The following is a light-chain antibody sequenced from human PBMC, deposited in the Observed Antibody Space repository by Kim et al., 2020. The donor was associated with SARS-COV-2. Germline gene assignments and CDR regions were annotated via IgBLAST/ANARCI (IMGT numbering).Light chain of an antibody. CDR3: SSYAGSNNLL. CDR1: SSDIGGYKY. CDR2: EVN. Sequence: QSALSQPRSASGSPGQSATISCTGSSSDIGGYKYVSWFQHHPGRAPKVLIYEVNKRPSGVPDRFSGSKSGNTASLTVSGLQAEDEADYYCSSYAGSNNLLFGGGTQLTVL. J-gene: IGLJ3*02. V-gene: IGLV2-8*01.